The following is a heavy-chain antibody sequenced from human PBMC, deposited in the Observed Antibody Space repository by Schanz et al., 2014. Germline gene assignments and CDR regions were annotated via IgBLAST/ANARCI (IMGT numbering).Heavy chain of an antibody. CDR1: GYIFINSG. CDR3: ARDRRFFDRDDLYYFDS. J-gene: IGHJ4*02. V-gene: IGHV1-18*01. D-gene: IGHD3-3*01. CDR2: ISVYNHNK. Sequence: QVHLVQSGAEVKKPGASVKVSCKASGYIFINSGISWVRQAPGQGLEWMGWISVYNHNKEYDQNFQGRVTMTTDTSTSTAYMALTDLRSDDTAVYYCARDRRFFDRDDLYYFDSWGQGTLXTVSS.